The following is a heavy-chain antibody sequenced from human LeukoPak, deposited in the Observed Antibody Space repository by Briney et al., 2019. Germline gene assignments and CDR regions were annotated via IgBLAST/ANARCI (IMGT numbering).Heavy chain of an antibody. J-gene: IGHJ2*01. CDR1: GGSFSGYY. CDR2: INHSGST. V-gene: IGHV4-34*01. Sequence: PSETLSLTCAVYGGSFSGYYWSWIRQPPGKGLEWLGEINHSGSTNYNPSLKSRVTISVDTSKNQFSLKLSSVTAADTAVYYCARHYYDFWSGYSSYWYFDLWGRGTLVTVSS. CDR3: ARHYYDFWSGYSSYWYFDL. D-gene: IGHD3-3*01.